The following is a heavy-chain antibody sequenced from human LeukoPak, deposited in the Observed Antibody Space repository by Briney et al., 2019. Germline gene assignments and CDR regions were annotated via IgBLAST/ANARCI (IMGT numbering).Heavy chain of an antibody. CDR3: ARDKIIYGSGSYYNQLDY. J-gene: IGHJ4*02. CDR2: TYYRSKWYN. D-gene: IGHD3-10*01. Sequence: SQTLSLTCAISGDSVPSNSAAWNWIRQSPSRGLEWLGRTYYRSKWYNDYAVSVKSRITINPDTSKNQFSLQLNSVTPEDTAVYYCARDKIIYGSGSYYNQLDYWGQGTLVTVSS. V-gene: IGHV6-1*01. CDR1: GDSVPSNSAA.